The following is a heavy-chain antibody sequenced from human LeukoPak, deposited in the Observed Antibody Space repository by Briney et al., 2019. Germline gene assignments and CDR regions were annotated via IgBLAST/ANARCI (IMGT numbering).Heavy chain of an antibody. V-gene: IGHV3-20*04. Sequence: GSLLLSCAASGFTFDDYGMSWVRQAPGKGLEWVSGINWNGGSTGYADSVKGRFTTSRDNAKNSLYLQMNSLRAEDTALYYCARGYGSGEDGDYWGQGTLVTVSS. CDR3: ARGYGSGEDGDY. CDR2: INWNGGST. J-gene: IGHJ4*02. CDR1: GFTFDDYG. D-gene: IGHD3-10*01.